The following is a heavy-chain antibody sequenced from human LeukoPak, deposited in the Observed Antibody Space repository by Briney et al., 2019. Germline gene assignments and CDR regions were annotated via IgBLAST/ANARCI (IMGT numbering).Heavy chain of an antibody. CDR3: ARALVVAKRFYYFDY. V-gene: IGHV3-21*01. J-gene: IGHJ4*02. CDR1: GFTFSSYS. CDR2: ISSSSSYI. D-gene: IGHD3-22*01. Sequence: PGGSLRLSCAASGFTFSSYSMNWVRQAPGKGLEWVSSISSSSSYIYYADSVEGRFTISRDNAKNSLYLQMNSLRAEDTAVYYCARALVVAKRFYYFDYWGQGTLVTVSS.